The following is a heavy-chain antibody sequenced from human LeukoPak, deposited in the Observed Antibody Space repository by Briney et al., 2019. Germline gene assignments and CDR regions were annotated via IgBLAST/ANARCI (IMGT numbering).Heavy chain of an antibody. CDR3: ARDPYSGSYGADYYYYMDI. J-gene: IGHJ6*03. CDR2: IKQGGSEK. V-gene: IGHV3-7*01. CDR1: GFTFSSYW. Sequence: GGSLRLSCAASGFTFSSYWMSWVRQAPGKGLEWVANIKQGGSEKYYVDSVKGRFTISRDNAKSSLYLQMNSLRAEDTAVYYCARDPYSGSYGADYYYYMDIWGKGTTVTISS. D-gene: IGHD1-26*01.